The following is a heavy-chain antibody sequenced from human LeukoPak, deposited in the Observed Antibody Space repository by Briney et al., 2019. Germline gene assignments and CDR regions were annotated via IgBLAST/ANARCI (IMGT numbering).Heavy chain of an antibody. V-gene: IGHV3-23*01. J-gene: IGHJ4*02. D-gene: IGHD3-22*01. Sequence: PGGSLRLSCAASGFTFSSYAMSWVRQAPGKGLEWVSAISGSGGSAYYADSVKGRFTISRDNSKNTLYLQMNSLRAEDTAVYYCAKDSKLLDYYDSSGEYYFDYWGQGTLVTVSS. CDR1: GFTFSSYA. CDR2: ISGSGGSA. CDR3: AKDSKLLDYYDSSGEYYFDY.